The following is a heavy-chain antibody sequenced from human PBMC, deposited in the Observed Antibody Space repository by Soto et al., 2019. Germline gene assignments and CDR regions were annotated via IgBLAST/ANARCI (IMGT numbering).Heavy chain of an antibody. CDR1: GFTFSSYS. CDR2: ISSSSSTI. CDR3: ARVFYSVAGTGGLDY. D-gene: IGHD6-19*01. Sequence: EVQLVESGGGLVQPGGSLRLSCAGSGFTFSSYSMNWVRQAPGKGLEWVSYISSSSSTIYYADSVKGRFTISRDNAKNSLYLQMNSLRDEDTAVYYCARVFYSVAGTGGLDYWGQGTLVTVSS. J-gene: IGHJ4*02. V-gene: IGHV3-48*02.